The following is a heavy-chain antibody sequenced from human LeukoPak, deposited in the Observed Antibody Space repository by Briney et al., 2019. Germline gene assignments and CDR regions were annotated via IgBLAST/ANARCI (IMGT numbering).Heavy chain of an antibody. CDR3: ARDPNYYDGSQYAFDM. Sequence: IPIFGIGKYAQKFQGRVRITAVESTSTVYMELSSLKSEDTAVYYCARDPNYYDGSQYAFDMWGQGTMVTVSS. D-gene: IGHD3-22*01. V-gene: IGHV1-69*01. J-gene: IGHJ3*02. CDR2: IPIFGIG.